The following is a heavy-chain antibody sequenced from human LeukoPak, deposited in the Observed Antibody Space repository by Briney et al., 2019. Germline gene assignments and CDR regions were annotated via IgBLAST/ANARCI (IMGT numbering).Heavy chain of an antibody. D-gene: IGHD2-15*01. Sequence: PGGSLSPSCAASGFTFSSYWMSWVRQAPRKGLEWVANIKQDGSEKYYVDSVKGRFTISRDNAKSSLYLQVNSLRVEDTAVYYCADVDASAWGQGTLVTVSS. CDR2: IKQDGSEK. J-gene: IGHJ5*02. CDR3: ADVDASA. V-gene: IGHV3-7*01. CDR1: GFTFSSYW.